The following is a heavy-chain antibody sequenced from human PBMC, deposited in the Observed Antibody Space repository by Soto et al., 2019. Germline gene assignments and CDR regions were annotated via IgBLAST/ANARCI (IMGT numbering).Heavy chain of an antibody. V-gene: IGHV3-23*01. J-gene: IGHJ4*02. Sequence: EVQLLESGGDLVQPGGSLRLSCAASGFAFANYAMTWVRQAPGKGLEWVSTIGGGGGSTYYADPVKGRFTISRDNSKNTVYLQMNRLRAEDTAAYFCAKERLGRGADYWGQGTLVTVSS. CDR1: GFAFANYA. D-gene: IGHD1-1*01. CDR2: IGGGGGST. CDR3: AKERLGRGADY.